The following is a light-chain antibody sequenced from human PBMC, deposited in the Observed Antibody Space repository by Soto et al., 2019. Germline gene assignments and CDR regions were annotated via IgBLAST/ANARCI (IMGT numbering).Light chain of an antibody. Sequence: QSALAQPPSASGTPGQRFTISCSLSSSNIGSNYVYWYQQLPGTAPKLLIYSNIQRPSGVPDRFSGSKSGTSASLAISGLRSEDEADYYCAVWDDSLSGPVFGGGTKVTVL. CDR1: SSNIGSNY. J-gene: IGLJ2*01. V-gene: IGLV1-47*02. CDR2: SNI. CDR3: AVWDDSLSGPV.